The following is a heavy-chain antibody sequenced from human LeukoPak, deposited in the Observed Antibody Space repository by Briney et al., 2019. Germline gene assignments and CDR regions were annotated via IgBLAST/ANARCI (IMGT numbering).Heavy chain of an antibody. J-gene: IGHJ6*02. CDR1: ENSFVNHW. D-gene: IGHD3-22*01. V-gene: IGHV5-51*01. CDR3: ARSSYDSSPLDD. CDR2: IYPGDSDT. Sequence: GESLKISCKGSENSFVNHWIAWVRQMPGKGLEWMGIIYPGDSDTRYSPSSQGQVTISAAKSINTVYLQWSSLKASDTAIYYCARSSYDSSPLDDWGQGTTVTVSS.